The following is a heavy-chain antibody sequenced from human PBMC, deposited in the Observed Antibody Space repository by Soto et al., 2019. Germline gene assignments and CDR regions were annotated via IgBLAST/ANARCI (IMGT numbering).Heavy chain of an antibody. Sequence: GASVKVSCKASGYTFTSYGISWVRQAPGQGLEWMGWISAYNGNTNYAQKLQGRVTMTTDTSTSTAYMELRSLRSDDTAVYYCATKLSIAAAADGSDAFDIWGQGTMVTVSS. CDR2: ISAYNGNT. V-gene: IGHV1-18*01. J-gene: IGHJ3*02. CDR1: GYTFTSYG. D-gene: IGHD6-13*01. CDR3: ATKLSIAAAADGSDAFDI.